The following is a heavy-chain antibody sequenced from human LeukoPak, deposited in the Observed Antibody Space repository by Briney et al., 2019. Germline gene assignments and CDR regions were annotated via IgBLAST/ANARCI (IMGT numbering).Heavy chain of an antibody. V-gene: IGHV3-7*01. CDR1: GFTFSSYW. Sequence: GGSLRLSCAASGFTFSSYWMSWVRQAPGKGVEWVANIKKDGSEKYYVDSVKGRFTISRDNAKNSLYLQMNSLRAEDTAVYYCARGHAVGVGEATCSFDYWGQGTLVTVSS. D-gene: IGHD3-3*01. J-gene: IGHJ4*02. CDR3: ARGHAVGVGEATCSFDY. CDR2: IKKDGSEK.